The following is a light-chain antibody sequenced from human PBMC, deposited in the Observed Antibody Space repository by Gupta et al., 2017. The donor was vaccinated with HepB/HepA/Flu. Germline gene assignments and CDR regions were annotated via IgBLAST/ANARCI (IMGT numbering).Light chain of an antibody. CDR1: NLGDKT. CDR2: SDG. V-gene: IGLV3-21*01. CDR3: PVWDNSADQYV. J-gene: IGLJ1*01. Sequence: SDVLTQLPPASVAPGKTATISCGQNNLGDKTVHWDQHKAGQAPVLVISSDGGRPSGVPERFSGSNSGNTATLTITGVEAGDEADYFCPVWDNSADQYVFGTGTTVTVL.